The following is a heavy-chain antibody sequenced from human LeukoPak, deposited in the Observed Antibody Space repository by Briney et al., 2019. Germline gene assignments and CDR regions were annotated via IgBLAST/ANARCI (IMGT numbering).Heavy chain of an antibody. CDR2: IYYSGST. Sequence: PSETLSLTCTVSGGSISSYYWSWIRQPPGKGLEWIGYIYYSGSTNYNPSLKSRVTISVDTSKNQFSLKLSSVTAADTAVYYCARGIRYSSSPTRYNWFDPWGQGTLVTVSS. CDR3: ARGIRYSSSPTRYNWFDP. D-gene: IGHD6-6*01. J-gene: IGHJ5*02. V-gene: IGHV4-59*01. CDR1: GGSISSYY.